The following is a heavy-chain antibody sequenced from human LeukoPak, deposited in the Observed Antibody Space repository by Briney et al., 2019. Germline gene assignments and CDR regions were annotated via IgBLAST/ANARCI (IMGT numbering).Heavy chain of an antibody. Sequence: GGSLRLSCAASGFTFSSYGMHWVRQAPGKGLEWVAVISYDGSNKYYADSAKGRFTISRDNSKNTLYLQMNSLRAEDTAVYYCAKGGGLRYFDYWGQGTLVTVSS. D-gene: IGHD3-9*01. J-gene: IGHJ4*02. V-gene: IGHV3-30*18. CDR3: AKGGGLRYFDY. CDR2: ISYDGSNK. CDR1: GFTFSSYG.